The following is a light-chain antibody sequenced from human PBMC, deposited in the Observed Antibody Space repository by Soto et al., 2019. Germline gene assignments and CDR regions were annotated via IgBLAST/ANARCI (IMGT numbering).Light chain of an antibody. J-gene: IGLJ1*01. CDR1: SNDVGGYNY. CDR3: SSYTTTTTSCV. Sequence: QSALTQPASVSGSPGQSITISCTGTSNDVGGYNYVSWYQQYPGKAPKLIIYDVTNRPSGVSTRFSGSKSGNRASLTISGLQAEDEADYYCSSYTTTTTSCVFGTGTKVTV. V-gene: IGLV2-14*01. CDR2: DVT.